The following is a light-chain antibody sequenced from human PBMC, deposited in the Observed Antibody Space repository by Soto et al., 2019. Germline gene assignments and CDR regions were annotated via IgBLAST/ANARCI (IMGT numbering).Light chain of an antibody. CDR1: SSNIGSYT. CDR2: SNN. CDR3: AAWDDSLNGRGV. V-gene: IGLV1-44*01. J-gene: IGLJ1*01. Sequence: QAVVTQPPSASGTPGQRVTISCSGSSSNIGSYTVNWYQQLPGTAPKLLIYSNNQRPSGVPDRFSGSKSGTSASLAIRGLQSEDEADYYCAAWDDSLNGRGVFGTGTKLTVL.